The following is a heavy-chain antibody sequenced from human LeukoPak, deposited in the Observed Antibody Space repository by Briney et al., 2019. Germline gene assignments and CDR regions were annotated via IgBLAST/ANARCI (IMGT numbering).Heavy chain of an antibody. D-gene: IGHD2-15*01. CDR3: AKDGRYCSGGSPCWVYYYGMDV. J-gene: IGHJ6*02. Sequence: PGGPLRLSCAASGFTFSGYAMSWVRQAPGKGLEWVSAISGSGGSTYYADSVKGRFTISRDNSKNTLYLQMNSLRAEDTAVYYCAKDGRYCSGGSPCWVYYYGMDVWGQGTTVTVSS. CDR1: GFTFSGYA. CDR2: ISGSGGST. V-gene: IGHV3-23*01.